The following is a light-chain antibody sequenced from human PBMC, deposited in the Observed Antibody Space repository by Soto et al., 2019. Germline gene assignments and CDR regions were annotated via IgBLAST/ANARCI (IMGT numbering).Light chain of an antibody. Sequence: QSVLTQPASVSGSPGQSITISCTGTSSDVGGYNYVSWYQQHPGKAPKLMIYDVSNRPSGVSNRFSGSKSGNTASLTISGLQAEDEADYYRSSYTSSSVVFGTGTKVTVL. V-gene: IGLV2-14*01. CDR1: SSDVGGYNY. CDR2: DVS. J-gene: IGLJ1*01. CDR3: SSYTSSSVV.